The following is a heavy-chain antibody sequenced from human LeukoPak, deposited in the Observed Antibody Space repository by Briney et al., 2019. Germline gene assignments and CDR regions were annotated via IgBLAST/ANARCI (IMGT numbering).Heavy chain of an antibody. CDR2: IYYSGST. J-gene: IGHJ5*02. Sequence: SETLSLTCTVSGGSISGYYWSWIRQPPGKGLEWVGYIYYSGSTNYNPSLKSRVTISVDTSKNQFSLKLSSVTAADTAVYYCARHGPYYGSGSYGFDPWGQGTLVTVSS. V-gene: IGHV4-59*08. CDR1: GGSISGYY. D-gene: IGHD3-10*01. CDR3: ARHGPYYGSGSYGFDP.